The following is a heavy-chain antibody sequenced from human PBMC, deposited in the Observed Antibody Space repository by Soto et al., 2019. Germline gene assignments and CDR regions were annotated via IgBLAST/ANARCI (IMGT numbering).Heavy chain of an antibody. Sequence: GSLRLSCAASGLTFSDRYMDWVRQAPGKGLEWVGRIRKKTNSYTTEYAASVKGRFIISRDDSTNPLYLQMSSLKTEDTAVYYCTKVTTVDYYFDYWGQGTLVTVSS. V-gene: IGHV3-72*01. CDR1: GLTFSDRY. D-gene: IGHD4-17*01. J-gene: IGHJ4*02. CDR3: TKVTTVDYYFDY. CDR2: IRKKTNSYTT.